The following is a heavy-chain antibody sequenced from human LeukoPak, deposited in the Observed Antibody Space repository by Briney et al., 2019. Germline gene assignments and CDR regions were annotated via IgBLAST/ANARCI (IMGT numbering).Heavy chain of an antibody. D-gene: IGHD6-25*01. Sequence: QTGGTLRLSCAASGFTLSSYGMSWVRQAPGKGLEWVSAISGSGGSTYYADSVKGRFTISRDTSKNTLYLQMSSLRGEDTAVYYCAKDRSSGWDYSFDYWGQGTLVTVSS. CDR3: AKDRSSGWDYSFDY. CDR1: GFTLSSYG. J-gene: IGHJ4*02. V-gene: IGHV3-23*01. CDR2: ISGSGGST.